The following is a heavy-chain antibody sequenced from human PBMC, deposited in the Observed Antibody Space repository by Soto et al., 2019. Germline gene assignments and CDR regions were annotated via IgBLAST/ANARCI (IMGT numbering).Heavy chain of an antibody. CDR3: ARSEYSGYPPPYYYYGMDV. Sequence: QVQLVQSGAEVKKPGASVKVSCKASGYTFTSYGISWVRQAPGQGLEWMGWISAYNGNTNYAQKLQGRVTMTTDTATSTAYMELRSLRSDDTAVYYCARSEYSGYPPPYYYYGMDVWGQGTTVTVSS. D-gene: IGHD5-12*01. J-gene: IGHJ6*02. CDR2: ISAYNGNT. CDR1: GYTFTSYG. V-gene: IGHV1-18*01.